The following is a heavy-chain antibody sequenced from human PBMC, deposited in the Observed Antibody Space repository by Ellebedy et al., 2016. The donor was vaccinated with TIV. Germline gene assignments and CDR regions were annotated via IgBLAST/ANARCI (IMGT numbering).Heavy chain of an antibody. CDR1: GFTFSSYG. CDR3: ARSPHLGGSYYLPDY. V-gene: IGHV3-33*01. J-gene: IGHJ4*02. CDR2: IWYDGSNK. D-gene: IGHD1-26*01. Sequence: GESLKISCAASGFTFSSYGMHWVRQAPGKGLEWVAVIWYDGSNKYYADSVKGRFTISRDNSKTTLYLQMTSLRAEDTAVYYCARSPHLGGSYYLPDYWGQGTLVTVSS.